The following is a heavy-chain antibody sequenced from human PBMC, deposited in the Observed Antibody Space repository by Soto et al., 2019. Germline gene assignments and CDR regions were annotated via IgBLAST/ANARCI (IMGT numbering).Heavy chain of an antibody. Sequence: SETLSLTCTVSGGSISSYYWSWIRQPPGKGLEWIGYIYYSGSTNYNPSLKSRVTISVDTSKNQFSLKLSSVTAADTAVYYCARDGVKSSSWHTDYYYYGMDVWGQGTTVTVSS. CDR2: IYYSGST. V-gene: IGHV4-59*01. CDR1: GGSISSYY. J-gene: IGHJ6*02. CDR3: ARDGVKSSSWHTDYYYYGMDV. D-gene: IGHD6-13*01.